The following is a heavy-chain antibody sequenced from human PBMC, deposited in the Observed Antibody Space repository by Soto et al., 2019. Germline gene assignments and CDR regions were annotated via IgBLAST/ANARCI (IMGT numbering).Heavy chain of an antibody. CDR3: ARGSGYSGYESYYFDY. Sequence: GSLRLSCAASGFTFSSYSMNWVRQAPGKGLEWVSSISSSSSYIYYADSVKGRFTISRDNAKNSLYLQMNSLRAEDTAVYYCARGSGYSGYESYYFDYWGQGTLVTVSS. CDR2: ISSSSSYI. CDR1: GFTFSSYS. J-gene: IGHJ4*02. V-gene: IGHV3-21*01. D-gene: IGHD5-12*01.